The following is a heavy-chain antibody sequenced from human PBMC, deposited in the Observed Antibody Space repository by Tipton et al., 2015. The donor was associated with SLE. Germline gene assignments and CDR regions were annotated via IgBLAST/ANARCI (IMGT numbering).Heavy chain of an antibody. Sequence: QLVQSGTEVKKPGASVKVSCKTSGFTFTSSGISWVRQAPGQGLEWMGWISTYSGTTNYAQQLQGRVTMTTGTSTSTAYMELRSLRSDDTAVYYCARSIVATTDFDYWGQGTLVTVSA. V-gene: IGHV1-18*01. J-gene: IGHJ4*02. CDR3: ARSIVATTDFDY. CDR1: GFTFTSSG. D-gene: IGHD5-12*01. CDR2: ISTYSGTT.